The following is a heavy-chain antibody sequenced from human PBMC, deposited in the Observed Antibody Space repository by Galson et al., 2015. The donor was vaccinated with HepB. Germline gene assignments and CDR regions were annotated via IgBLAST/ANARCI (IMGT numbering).Heavy chain of an antibody. V-gene: IGHV1-24*01. D-gene: IGHD3-9*01. CDR3: ATLDYEILTGYSQGYYMDV. CDR1: GYTLSELS. CDR2: FDPEDGET. Sequence: SVKVSCKVSGYTLSELSIHWVRQAPGKGLEWMGGFDPEDGETIYAQKFQGRVTMTEDTSTDTAYMELSSLRSEDTAVYYCATLDYEILTGYSQGYYMDVWGKGTTVTVSS. J-gene: IGHJ6*03.